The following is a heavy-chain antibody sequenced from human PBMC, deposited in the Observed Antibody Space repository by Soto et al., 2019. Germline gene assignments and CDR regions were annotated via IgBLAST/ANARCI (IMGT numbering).Heavy chain of an antibody. D-gene: IGHD3-16*01. CDR1: GYTFTGYY. CDR2: IIPNSGGT. Sequence: QVQLVQSGAEVKKPGASVKVSCKASGYTFTGYYMHWERQAPGQGLEWMGWIIPNSGGTNYAQKFQGWVTMTRDTSISTAYMELSRLRSDDTAVYYCARVIGGGDDAFDIWGQGTMVTVSS. J-gene: IGHJ3*02. V-gene: IGHV1-2*04. CDR3: ARVIGGGDDAFDI.